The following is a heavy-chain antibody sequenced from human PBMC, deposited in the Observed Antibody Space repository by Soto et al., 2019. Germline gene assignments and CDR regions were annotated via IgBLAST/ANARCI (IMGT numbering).Heavy chain of an antibody. V-gene: IGHV3-21*01. D-gene: IGHD1-26*01. CDR3: ARVVVGTTADDAFDI. CDR1: GFTFSTYS. CDR2: ISGRSTYI. Sequence: EVQLVESGGGLVKPGGSLRLSCAASGFTFSTYSMNWVRQAPGKGLEWVSSISGRSTYIHYADSVKGRFTVSRDNSKNSLSLQINRLRAEDTAVYYCARVVVGTTADDAFDIWGQGTMVTVSS. J-gene: IGHJ3*02.